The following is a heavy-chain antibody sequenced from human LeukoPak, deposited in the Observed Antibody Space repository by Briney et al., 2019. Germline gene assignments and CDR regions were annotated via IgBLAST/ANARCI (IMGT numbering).Heavy chain of an antibody. Sequence: GASVKVSCTASGYTFTSYGISWVRQAPGQGLERMGRISPYNGNTNYAQKVQGRVTMTTDTSTTTAYMELRSLRSDDTAVYYCARGRSNYYGMDVWGQGTTVTVSS. CDR3: ARGRSNYYGMDV. V-gene: IGHV1-18*01. CDR1: GYTFTSYG. D-gene: IGHD1-26*01. CDR2: ISPYNGNT. J-gene: IGHJ6*02.